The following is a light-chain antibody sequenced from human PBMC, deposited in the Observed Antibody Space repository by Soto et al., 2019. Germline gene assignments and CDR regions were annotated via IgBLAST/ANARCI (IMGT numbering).Light chain of an antibody. CDR2: KAS. CDR1: QSISDW. J-gene: IGKJ5*01. CDR3: QQPNECPLS. Sequence: DIQMTQSPSTLSASVGDRVTITCRASQSISDWLAWYQQKPGKAPYPLIYKASYSQSAVPSRFSGTGSGTECTLTTSSPQPDDFATYYRQQPNECPLSFGQGTRLE. V-gene: IGKV1-5*03.